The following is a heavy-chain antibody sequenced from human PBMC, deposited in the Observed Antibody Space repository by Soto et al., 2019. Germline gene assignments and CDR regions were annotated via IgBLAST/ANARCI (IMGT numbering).Heavy chain of an antibody. V-gene: IGHV4-4*02. CDR3: AYSTGWYRHDI. D-gene: IGHD6-19*01. J-gene: IGHJ3*02. CDR1: GDSISSSKW. CDR2: IFHSGDT. Sequence: QVQLQESGPGLVKPSGTLSLTCAVSGDSISSSKWWTWVRQPPGKGLEWIGDIFHSGDTNYNPSLKRRXXXSXXKSQNQFSLKLSSVTAADTAVYYCAYSTGWYRHDIWGQGTLVTVSS.